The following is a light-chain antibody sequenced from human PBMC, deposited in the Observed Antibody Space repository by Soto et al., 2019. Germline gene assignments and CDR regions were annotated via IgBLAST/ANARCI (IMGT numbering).Light chain of an antibody. CDR3: SSYGGTNSLKV. CDR1: SSDVGGYNY. Sequence: QSALTQPPSASGSPGQSVTICCTGTSSDVGGYNYVSWYQQHPGKAPKVMMYEVSKRPSGVPDRFSGSKSGNTASLTVSGLQAEDEADYYCSSYGGTNSLKVFGGGTKLTVL. J-gene: IGLJ2*01. V-gene: IGLV2-8*01. CDR2: EVS.